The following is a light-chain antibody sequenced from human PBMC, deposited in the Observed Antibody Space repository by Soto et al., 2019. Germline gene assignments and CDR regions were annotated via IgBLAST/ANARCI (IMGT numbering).Light chain of an antibody. CDR2: AAS. Sequence: AIQMTQSPSSLSASIGDRVTITCRASQDIRNELGWYQQKPGKAPKVLISAASSLEDVVPSRFSGSGSGTDFTLTIGSLRPEDFATYFCLQDYNYPRTFGQGTKVEIK. CDR1: QDIRNE. CDR3: LQDYNYPRT. J-gene: IGKJ1*01. V-gene: IGKV1-6*01.